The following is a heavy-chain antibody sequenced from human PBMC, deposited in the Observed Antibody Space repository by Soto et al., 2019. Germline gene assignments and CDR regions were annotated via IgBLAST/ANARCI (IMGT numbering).Heavy chain of an antibody. D-gene: IGHD1-1*01. CDR2: IYYSGST. CDR3: ARIKREPYNWFDP. V-gene: IGHV4-59*08. J-gene: IGHJ5*02. Sequence: SETLSLTCTVSGGSISSYYWSWIRQPPGKGLEWIGYIYYSGSTNYNPSLKSRVTISVDTSKNQFSLKLSSVTAADTAVYYCARIKREPYNWFDPWGQGTLVTVSS. CDR1: GGSISSYY.